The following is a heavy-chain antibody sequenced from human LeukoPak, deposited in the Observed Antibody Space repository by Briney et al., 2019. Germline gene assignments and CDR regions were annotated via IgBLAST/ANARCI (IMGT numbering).Heavy chain of an antibody. CDR2: INPSGGST. Sequence: ASVKVSCKASGYTFTSYYMHWVRQAPGQGLEWMGIINPSGGSTSYAQKFQGRVTITADKSTSTAYMELSSLRSEDTAVYYCARETLPRSHDYGDYPDFDYWGQGTLVTVSS. CDR1: GYTFTSYY. J-gene: IGHJ4*02. V-gene: IGHV1-46*01. CDR3: ARETLPRSHDYGDYPDFDY. D-gene: IGHD4-17*01.